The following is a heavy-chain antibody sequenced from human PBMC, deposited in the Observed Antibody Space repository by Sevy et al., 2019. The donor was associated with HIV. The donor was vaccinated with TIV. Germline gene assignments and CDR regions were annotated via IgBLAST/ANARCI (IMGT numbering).Heavy chain of an antibody. J-gene: IGHJ6*02. Sequence: GGSLRLSCAASGFTFSSHWMSWVRQAPGKGLEWVANIKQDGSEKYYVDSVKGRFTISRDNAKNSLSLQMNSLRAEDTAVYYCARDTGAIGMDVWGQGTTVTVS. CDR1: GFTFSSHW. V-gene: IGHV3-7*01. D-gene: IGHD2-2*02. CDR2: IKQDGSEK. CDR3: ARDTGAIGMDV.